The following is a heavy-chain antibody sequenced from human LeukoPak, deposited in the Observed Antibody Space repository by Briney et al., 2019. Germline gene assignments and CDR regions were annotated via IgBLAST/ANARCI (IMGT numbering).Heavy chain of an antibody. V-gene: IGHV1-69*06. CDR3: ATTSITMVVVGNDDWYFDL. D-gene: IGHD3-22*01. CDR1: GGTFSSYA. CDR2: IIPIFGTA. J-gene: IGHJ2*01. Sequence: SVKVSCKASGGTFSSYAISWVRQAPGQGLEWMGGIIPIFGTANYAQKFQGRVTMTEDTSTDTAYMELSSLRSEDTAVYYCATTSITMVVVGNDDWYFDLWGRGTLVTVSS.